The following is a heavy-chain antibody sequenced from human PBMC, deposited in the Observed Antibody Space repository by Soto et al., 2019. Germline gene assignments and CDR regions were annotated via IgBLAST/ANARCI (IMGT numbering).Heavy chain of an antibody. J-gene: IGHJ4*02. Sequence: GAPVNVSCKASGYSISSYGISWVRQAPRQGPEWMGWISGHNGNTNHPQSLQGRVTMTTDTSRNTAYMELRSLRSDDTAVYYCARHRFNYYDDTVYYYFDYWGQGTLVTVSS. CDR1: GYSISSYG. V-gene: IGHV1-18*04. D-gene: IGHD3-22*01. CDR2: ISGHNGNT. CDR3: ARHRFNYYDDTVYYYFDY.